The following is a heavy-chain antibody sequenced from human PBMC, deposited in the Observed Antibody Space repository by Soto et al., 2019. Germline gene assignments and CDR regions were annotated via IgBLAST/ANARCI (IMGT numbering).Heavy chain of an antibody. V-gene: IGHV3-11*01. CDR2: ISSSGSTI. CDR3: ARDGVDCSGGSCYSPTPNDAFDI. Sequence: QVQLVESGGGLVKPGGSLRLSCAAAGFTFSDYYMSWIRQAPGKVLEWVSYISSSGSTIYYADSVKGRFIISRDNAKNSLYLQMNSLRAEDTAVYYCARDGVDCSGGSCYSPTPNDAFDIWGQGTMVTVSS. CDR1: GFTFSDYY. D-gene: IGHD2-15*01. J-gene: IGHJ3*02.